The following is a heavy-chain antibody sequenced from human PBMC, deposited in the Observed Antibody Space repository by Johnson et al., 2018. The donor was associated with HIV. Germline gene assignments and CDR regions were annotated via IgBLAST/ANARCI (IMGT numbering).Heavy chain of an antibody. V-gene: IGHV3-30*18. CDR1: GFTFSSYA. CDR2: ISYDGSNK. D-gene: IGHD5-12*01. Sequence: QVQLVESGGGVVQPGRSLRLSCAASGFTFSSYAMHWVRQAPGKALEWVAVISYDGSNKYYADSVKGRFTISRDNSKNTLYLQMSSLRAEDTAVYYCAKCRGLGARGAFDIWGQGTMVTVSS. CDR3: AKCRGLGARGAFDI. J-gene: IGHJ3*02.